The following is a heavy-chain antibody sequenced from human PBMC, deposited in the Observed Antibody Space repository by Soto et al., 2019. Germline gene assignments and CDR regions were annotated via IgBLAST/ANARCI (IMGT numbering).Heavy chain of an antibody. CDR2: IWYDGSNK. V-gene: IGHV3-33*01. CDR3: ARDFERYYFDY. CDR1: GFTFSSYG. Sequence: PGGSLRLSCAASGFTFSSYGMHWVRQAPGKGLEWVAVIWYDGSNKYYADSVKGRFTISRDNSKNTLYLQMNSLRAEDTAVYYCARDFERYYFDYWGQGTLVTVSS. J-gene: IGHJ4*02.